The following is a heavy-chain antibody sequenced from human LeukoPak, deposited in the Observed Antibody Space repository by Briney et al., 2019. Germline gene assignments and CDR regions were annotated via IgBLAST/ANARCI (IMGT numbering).Heavy chain of an antibody. CDR2: INHSGST. D-gene: IGHD1-26*01. Sequence: PSETLSLTCAVYGGSFSGYYWSWIRQPPGKGLEWIGEINHSGSTNYNPSLKSRVTISVDTSKNQFSLQLSSVTAADTAVYYCARGLMGATPFDYWGQGTLVTVSS. J-gene: IGHJ4*02. CDR3: ARGLMGATPFDY. CDR1: GGSFSGYY. V-gene: IGHV4-34*01.